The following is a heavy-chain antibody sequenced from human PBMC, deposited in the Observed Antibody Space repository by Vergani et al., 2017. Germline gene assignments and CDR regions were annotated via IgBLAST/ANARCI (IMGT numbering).Heavy chain of an antibody. CDR1: GFSFSTYW. Sequence: EVQLVESGGGLVQPGGSLRLSCGVSGFSFSTYWMTWVRQAPGKGLEWVANINQDGSDKYYVDSVKGRFTISRDNAKNSLYLQMNSLRAEDTAVYYCARLTTRFLEWLSQNYFDYWGQGTLVTVSS. J-gene: IGHJ4*02. CDR2: INQDGSDK. D-gene: IGHD3-3*01. V-gene: IGHV3-7*01. CDR3: ARLTTRFLEWLSQNYFDY.